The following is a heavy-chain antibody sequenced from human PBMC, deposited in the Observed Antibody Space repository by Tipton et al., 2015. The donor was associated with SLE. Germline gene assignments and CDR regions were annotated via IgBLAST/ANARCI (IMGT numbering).Heavy chain of an antibody. CDR3: ARGMYDFWSGVNWFDP. CDR1: GYSISSGYY. CDR2: IYQSGST. V-gene: IGHV4-38-2*01. Sequence: TLSLTCAVSGYSISSGYYWGWIRQPPGKGLEWIGGIYQSGSTYYNPSLKSRVTISVDTSKNQFSLKLSSVTAADTAVYYCARGMYDFWSGVNWFDPWGQGTLVTVSS. J-gene: IGHJ5*02. D-gene: IGHD3-3*01.